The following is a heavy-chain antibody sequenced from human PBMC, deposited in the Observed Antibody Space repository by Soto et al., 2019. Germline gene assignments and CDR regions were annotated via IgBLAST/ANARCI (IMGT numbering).Heavy chain of an antibody. CDR3: ARDLGGWYGPRTRGLPSPDMDV. Sequence: GASVKVSCKASGYTFTSYYMHWVRQAPGQGLEWMGIINPSGGSTSYAQKFQGRVTMTRDTSTSTVYMELSSLRSEDTAVYYCARDLGGWYGPRTRGLPSPDMDVWGKGTAVTVSS. V-gene: IGHV1-46*01. CDR2: INPSGGST. J-gene: IGHJ6*03. CDR1: GYTFTSYY. D-gene: IGHD2-15*01.